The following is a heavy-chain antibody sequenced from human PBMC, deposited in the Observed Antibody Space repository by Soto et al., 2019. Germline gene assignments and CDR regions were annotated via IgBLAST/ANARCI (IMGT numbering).Heavy chain of an antibody. Sequence: QVQLVESGGGVVQPGRSLRLSCAASGFTFSSYGMHWVRQAPGKGLEWVAVISYDGSNKYYADSVKGRFTISRDNSKNTLYLQMTSLRAEDTAVYYCAAFGRGDFDYWGQGTLVTVSS. J-gene: IGHJ4*02. D-gene: IGHD3-10*01. V-gene: IGHV3-30*03. CDR2: ISYDGSNK. CDR1: GFTFSSYG. CDR3: AAFGRGDFDY.